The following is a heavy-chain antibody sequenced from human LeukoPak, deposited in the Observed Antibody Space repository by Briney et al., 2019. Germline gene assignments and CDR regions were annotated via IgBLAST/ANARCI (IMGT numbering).Heavy chain of an antibody. V-gene: IGHV4-59*01. CDR3: ARDRVYYFDY. CDR1: GGSISSYY. Sequence: PLETLSLTCTVSGGSISSYYWSWIRQPPGKGLEWIGYIYYSGSTNYNPSLKSRVTISVDTSKNQFSLKLSSVTAADTAVYYCARDRVYYFDYWGQGTLVTVSS. CDR2: IYYSGST. J-gene: IGHJ4*02. D-gene: IGHD2-8*01.